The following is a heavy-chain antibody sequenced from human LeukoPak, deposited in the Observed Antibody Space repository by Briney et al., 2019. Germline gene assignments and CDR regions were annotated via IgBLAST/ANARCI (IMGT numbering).Heavy chain of an antibody. CDR1: GFTFSSYA. D-gene: IGHD5-12*01. Sequence: TGGSLRLSCEASGFTFSSYAMSWVRQAPGKGLEWVSAISGSGGSTYYADSVKGRFTISRDNSKNTLYLQMNSLRAEDTAVYYCAKDVVVATISGWFDPWGQGTLVTVSS. CDR3: AKDVVVATISGWFDP. J-gene: IGHJ5*02. CDR2: ISGSGGST. V-gene: IGHV3-23*01.